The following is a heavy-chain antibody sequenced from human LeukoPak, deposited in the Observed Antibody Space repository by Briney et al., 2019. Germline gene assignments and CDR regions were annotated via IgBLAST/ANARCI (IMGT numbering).Heavy chain of an antibody. CDR2: IYYSGST. CDR1: GGSIPSGSYS. J-gene: IGHJ3*02. CDR3: AREVAYAVRAFAI. V-gene: IGHV4-30-2*01. D-gene: IGHD4-17*01. Sequence: SQTLSLTCAVSGGSIPSGSYSGSWIRQPPGRGLEWIVYIYYSGSTYYNPSLKSRVTTSIDRCKNQFSLELSSVTAADTAVYYCAREVAYAVRAFAIWGQGTMVTVSS.